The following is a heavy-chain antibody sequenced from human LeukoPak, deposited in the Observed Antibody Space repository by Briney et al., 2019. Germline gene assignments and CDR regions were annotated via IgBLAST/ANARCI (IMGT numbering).Heavy chain of an antibody. CDR2: IIPIFGIS. J-gene: IGHJ4*02. V-gene: IGHV1-69*01. D-gene: IGHD2-2*03. CDR1: EGTFSTFA. CDR3: ARAIPAGYCSGTNCYALDL. Sequence: GSSVKVSCKTSEGTFSTFAFSWVRQAPGQGLEWVGGIIPIFGISNYGQKFQGRVTIKADESASTTYMELSSLRSDDTAVYYCARAIPAGYCSGTNCYALDLWGQGTQVTVSS.